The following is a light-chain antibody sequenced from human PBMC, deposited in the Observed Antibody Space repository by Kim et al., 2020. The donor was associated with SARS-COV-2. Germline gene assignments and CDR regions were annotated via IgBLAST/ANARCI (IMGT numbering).Light chain of an antibody. CDR2: GAS. CDR3: QQYGSSPFMYS. V-gene: IGKV3-20*01. CDR1: QSVSSSY. J-gene: IGKJ2*03. Sequence: PGERAALSCRASQSVSSSYLAWYQQTPGHAPRLLIYGASSRATGIPDRFSGSGSGTDFTLTISRLEPEDFAVYYCQQYGSSPFMYSFGQGTKLEI.